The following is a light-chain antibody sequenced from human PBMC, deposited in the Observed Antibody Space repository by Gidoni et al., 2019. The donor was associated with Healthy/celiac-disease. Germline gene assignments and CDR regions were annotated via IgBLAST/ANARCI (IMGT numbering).Light chain of an antibody. CDR3: QAWDSSTARVV. CDR2: QDS. Sequence: SYELTQLPSVSVSTGQTASITCSGDKLGDKYACWYQQKPGQSPVLVIYQDSKRPSGIPERFSGSNSGNTATLTISGTQAMDEADYYCQAWDSSTARVVFGGGTKLTVL. V-gene: IGLV3-1*01. J-gene: IGLJ2*01. CDR1: KLGDKY.